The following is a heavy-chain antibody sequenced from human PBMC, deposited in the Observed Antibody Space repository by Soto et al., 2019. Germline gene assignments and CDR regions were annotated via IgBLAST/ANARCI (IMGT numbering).Heavy chain of an antibody. V-gene: IGHV5-51*01. CDR1: GYSFNMYW. CDR3: ARQQRYMDTINNDAFDI. J-gene: IGHJ3*02. CDR2: IYPGDSDT. D-gene: IGHD5-18*01. Sequence: EVQLVQSGEEVKKPGESLRISCKGSGYSFNMYWIAWVRQMPGQGLEWMGIIYPGDSDTTYSSSFQGQATISADKTISTVYLQLSSLKASDTAMYYCARQQRYMDTINNDAFDIWGQGTMVTVSS.